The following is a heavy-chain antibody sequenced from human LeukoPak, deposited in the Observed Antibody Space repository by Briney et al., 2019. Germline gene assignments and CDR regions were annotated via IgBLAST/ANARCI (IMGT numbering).Heavy chain of an antibody. CDR3: ARRREVWDSSSWYLFDY. D-gene: IGHD6-13*01. J-gene: IGHJ4*02. CDR2: IYPGDSDT. Sequence: GESLKISCKGSGYSFTSYWIGWVRQMPGKGLEWMGIIYPGDSDTRYSPSFQGQVTISADKSISTAYLQWSSLKASDTAMYYCARRREVWDSSSWYLFDYWGQGTLVTVSS. V-gene: IGHV5-51*01. CDR1: GYSFTSYW.